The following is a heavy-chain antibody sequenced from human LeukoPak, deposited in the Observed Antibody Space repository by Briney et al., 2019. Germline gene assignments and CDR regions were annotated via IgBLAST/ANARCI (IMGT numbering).Heavy chain of an antibody. CDR3: ARDLSGIAGYTYGRGIDY. Sequence: GGSLRLSCAASGFTLSTYWMNWVRQAPGKGLEWVATIKQDGSEKYYVDAVKGRFTISRDNAKTSLYLQMNSLRAEDTAVYYCARDLSGIAGYTYGRGIDYWGQGTLVTVSS. J-gene: IGHJ4*02. CDR2: IKQDGSEK. V-gene: IGHV3-7*01. CDR1: GFTLSTYW. D-gene: IGHD5-18*01.